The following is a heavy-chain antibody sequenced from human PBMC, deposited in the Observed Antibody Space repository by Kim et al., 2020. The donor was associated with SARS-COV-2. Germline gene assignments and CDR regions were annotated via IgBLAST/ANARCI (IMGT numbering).Heavy chain of an antibody. Sequence: KSRVTVSVDTSKNQFSLKLSSVTAADTAVYYCARTMVRGVIGYYYYGMDVWGQGTTVTVSS. CDR3: ARTMVRGVIGYYYYGMDV. D-gene: IGHD3-10*01. J-gene: IGHJ6*02. V-gene: IGHV4-39*01.